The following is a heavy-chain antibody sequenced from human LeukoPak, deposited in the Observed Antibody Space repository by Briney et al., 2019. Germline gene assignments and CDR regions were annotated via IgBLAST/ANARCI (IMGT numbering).Heavy chain of an antibody. J-gene: IGHJ5*02. CDR1: GGSISSSNW. D-gene: IGHD1-26*01. V-gene: IGHV4-4*02. CDR2: IYHSGST. Sequence: SETLSLTCAVSGGSISSSNWWSWVRQPPGKGLEWIGEIYHSGSTNYNPSLKSRVTISVDTSKNQFSLKLSSVTAADTAVYYCARHSGGTYYVNFDPWGQGTLVTVSS. CDR3: ARHSGGTYYVNFDP.